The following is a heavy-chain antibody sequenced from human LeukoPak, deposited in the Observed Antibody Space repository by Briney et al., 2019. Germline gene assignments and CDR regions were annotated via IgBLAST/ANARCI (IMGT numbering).Heavy chain of an antibody. V-gene: IGHV3-72*01. J-gene: IGHJ4*02. Sequence: GGSLRLSCAASGFTFSDHYMDWVRQAPGKGLEWVGRSRNKANTYTTDYAASVRGRFAISRDHSRTSLYLQMNSLKSEDTAVYYCVRASCGCYEWGQGTLVTVSS. CDR3: VRASCGCYE. D-gene: IGHD6-19*01. CDR1: GFTFSDHY. CDR2: SRNKANTYTT.